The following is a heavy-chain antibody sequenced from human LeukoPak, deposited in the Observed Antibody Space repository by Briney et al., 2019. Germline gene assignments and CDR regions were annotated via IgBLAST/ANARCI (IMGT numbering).Heavy chain of an antibody. CDR2: ISSSGSTI. Sequence: LSLTCAVYGGSFSGYYWSWIRQAPGKGLEWVSYISSSGSTIYYADSVKGRFTISRDNAKNSLYLQMNSLRAEDTAVYYCARGGGGWSPYYYYYGMDVWGQGTTVTVSS. CDR1: GGSFSGYY. CDR3: ARGGGGWSPYYYYYGMDV. J-gene: IGHJ6*02. D-gene: IGHD6-19*01. V-gene: IGHV3-11*01.